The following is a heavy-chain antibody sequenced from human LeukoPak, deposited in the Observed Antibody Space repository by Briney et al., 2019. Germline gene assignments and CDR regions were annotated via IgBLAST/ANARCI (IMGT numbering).Heavy chain of an antibody. D-gene: IGHD2-15*01. CDR2: ISSSSSYI. V-gene: IGHV3-21*01. Sequence: GGSLRLSCAASGFTFSSYSMNWVRQAPGKGLEWVSSISSSSSYIYYADSVKGRFTISRDNAKNSLYLQMNSLRAEDTAVYYCARGVCSGGSCYLFDYWGQGTLVTVSS. J-gene: IGHJ4*02. CDR1: GFTFSSYS. CDR3: ARGVCSGGSCYLFDY.